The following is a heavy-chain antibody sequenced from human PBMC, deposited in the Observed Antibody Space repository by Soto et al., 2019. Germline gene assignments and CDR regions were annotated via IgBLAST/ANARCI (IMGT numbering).Heavy chain of an antibody. CDR1: GYTFTSYD. CDR2: MNPNSGNT. V-gene: IGHV1-8*01. D-gene: IGHD6-19*01. J-gene: IGHJ4*02. Sequence: ASVKVSCKASGYTFTSYDINWVRQATGQGLEWMGWMNPNSGNTGYAQKFQGRVTMTRNTSISTAYMELSSLRSEDTAVYYCATPLAYSSGWYYFDYWGRGTLVTVSS. CDR3: ATPLAYSSGWYYFDY.